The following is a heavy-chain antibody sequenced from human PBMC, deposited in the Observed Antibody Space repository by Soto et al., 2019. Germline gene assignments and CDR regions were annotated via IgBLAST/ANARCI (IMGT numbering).Heavy chain of an antibody. J-gene: IGHJ4*02. CDR1: GFTFSSYA. CDR2: ISYDASNK. V-gene: IGHV3-30*03. CDR3: ARSSGWGIDY. D-gene: IGHD6-19*01. Sequence: QVQLVESGGTVVQPGRSLRLSCAASGFTFSSYALHWVRQAPGKGLEWVTLISYDASNKYYGNSVKGRFTISRDNSKNTLYMQMVILIAEDTAVYYWARSSGWGIDYWGQGTLVNVSS.